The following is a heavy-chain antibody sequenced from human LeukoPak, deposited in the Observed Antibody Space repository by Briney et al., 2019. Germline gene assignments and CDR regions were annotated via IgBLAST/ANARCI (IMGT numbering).Heavy chain of an antibody. Sequence: GGSLRLSCAASGFTVSSNYMSWVRQAPGKGLEWVSVIYSGGSTYYADSVEGRFTISRDNSKNTLYLQMNSLRAEDTAVYYCARIFSSYADYWGQGTLVTVSS. CDR3: ARIFSSYADY. CDR1: GFTVSSNY. D-gene: IGHD6-6*01. J-gene: IGHJ4*02. V-gene: IGHV3-53*01. CDR2: IYSGGST.